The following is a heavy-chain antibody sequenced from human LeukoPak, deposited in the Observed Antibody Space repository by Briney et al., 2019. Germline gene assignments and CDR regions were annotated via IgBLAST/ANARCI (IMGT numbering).Heavy chain of an antibody. D-gene: IGHD3-3*01. CDR3: ASASPCYDFWSGYFDY. CDR1: GYTFTGYY. CDR2: INPNSGGT. J-gene: IGHJ4*02. Sequence: ASVKVSCKASGYTFTGYYMHWVRQAPGQGLEWMGWINPNSGGTNYAQKFQGRVTMTRDTSISTAYMELSRLRSDDTAVYYCASASPCYDFWSGYFDYWGQGTLVTVSS. V-gene: IGHV1-2*02.